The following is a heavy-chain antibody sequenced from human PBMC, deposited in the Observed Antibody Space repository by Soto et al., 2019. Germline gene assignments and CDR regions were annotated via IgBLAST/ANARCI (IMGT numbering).Heavy chain of an antibody. D-gene: IGHD1-20*01. CDR3: SRYPPYNWNDAGPFHPYYYYAMAV. CDR1: GYTFTSYG. CDR2: INPYNGNT. Sequence: QVQLVQSGGEVKKPGASVKVSCKTSGYTFTSYGISWVRQAPGQGLERMGWINPYNGNTYYPQKLQGRVTMTTDKSTSTAYMELRSLRPADKAVYYCSRYPPYNWNDAGPFHPYYYYAMAVWGQGPTVTVS. V-gene: IGHV1-18*04. J-gene: IGHJ6*02.